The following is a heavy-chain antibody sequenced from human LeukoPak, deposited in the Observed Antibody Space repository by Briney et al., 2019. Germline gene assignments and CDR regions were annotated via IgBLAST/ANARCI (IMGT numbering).Heavy chain of an antibody. CDR3: AKVTYGSGTYGAFDY. D-gene: IGHD3-10*01. CDR1: GFTFSSYG. J-gene: IGHJ4*02. Sequence: PGGTLRLSCAGSGFTFSSYGMSRVRQAPGKGLEWVSAIRGTGTSTYYADSVKGRFTISRDNSKNTLYLQMNSLRAEDTAVYYCAKVTYGSGTYGAFDYWGQGTLVTVSS. V-gene: IGHV3-23*01. CDR2: IRGTGTST.